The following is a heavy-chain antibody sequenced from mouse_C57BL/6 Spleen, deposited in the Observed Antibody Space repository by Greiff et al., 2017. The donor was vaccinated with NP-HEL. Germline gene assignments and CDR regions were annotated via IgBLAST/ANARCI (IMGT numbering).Heavy chain of an antibody. CDR1: GYTFTDYN. Sequence: EVQLQQSGPELVKPGASVKIPCKASGYTFTDYNMDWVKQSHGKSLEWIGDINPNNGGTIYNQKIKGKATLTVDKSSSTAYMELRSLTSEDTAVYYCARIGWLLPSFDYWGQGTTLTVSS. D-gene: IGHD2-3*01. CDR3: ARIGWLLPSFDY. CDR2: INPNNGGT. V-gene: IGHV1-18*01. J-gene: IGHJ2*01.